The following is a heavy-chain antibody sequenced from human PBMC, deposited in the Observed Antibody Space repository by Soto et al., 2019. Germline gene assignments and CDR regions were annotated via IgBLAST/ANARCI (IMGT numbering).Heavy chain of an antibody. V-gene: IGHV3-11*01. CDR3: TRDAHSSSCGY. CDR2: IRSSGSAV. J-gene: IGHJ4*02. Sequence: GGSLRLSRAASGFTFSDYYMSWVRQAPGKGLEWVSYIRSSGSAVYYADSVKGRFTISWDNAKNSLYLQMDSLRADDTAVYYCTRDAHSSSCGYWGQGTLVTVSS. D-gene: IGHD6-6*01. CDR1: GFTFSDYY.